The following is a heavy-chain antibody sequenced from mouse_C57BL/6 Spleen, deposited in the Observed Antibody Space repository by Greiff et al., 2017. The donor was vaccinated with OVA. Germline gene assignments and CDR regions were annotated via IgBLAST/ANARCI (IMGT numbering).Heavy chain of an antibody. CDR1: GFSLTSYG. D-gene: IGHD1-1*01. V-gene: IGHV2-6-1*01. Sequence: QVQLQQSGPGLVAPSQSLSITCTVSGFSLTSYGVHWVRQPPGKGLEWLVVIWSDGSTTYNSALDSRLSISNDDSKSQVFLKMNNLQTDDTAMYYCARQPSYYYGSSYDAMDYWGQGTSVTVSS. J-gene: IGHJ4*01. CDR3: ARQPSYYYGSSYDAMDY. CDR2: IWSDGST.